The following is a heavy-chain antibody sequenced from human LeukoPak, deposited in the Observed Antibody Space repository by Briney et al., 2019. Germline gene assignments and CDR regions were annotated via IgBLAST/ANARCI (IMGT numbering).Heavy chain of an antibody. CDR2: ISYDGSNK. D-gene: IGHD3-10*01. Sequence: SCKASGYTFTSYAMHWVRQAPGKGLEWVAVISYDGSNKYYADSVKGRFTISRDNSKNTLYLQMDSLRAEDTAVYYCARESGVGPKWFGELYDYYYYGMDVWGQGTTVTVSS. V-gene: IGHV3-30-3*01. J-gene: IGHJ6*02. CDR1: GYTFTSYA. CDR3: ARESGVGPKWFGELYDYYYYGMDV.